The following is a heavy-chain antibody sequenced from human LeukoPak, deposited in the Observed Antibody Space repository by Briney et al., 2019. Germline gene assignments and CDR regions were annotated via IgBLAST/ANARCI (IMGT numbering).Heavy chain of an antibody. CDR2: ISSSSSYI. D-gene: IGHD6-13*01. J-gene: IGHJ6*02. CDR3: ARRHSSSWLDYYYGMDV. Sequence: GGSLRLSCAACGFTFSSYSMNWVRQAPGKGLEWVSSISSSSSYIYYADSVKGRFTISRDNAKNSLYLQMNSLRAEDTAVYYCARRHSSSWLDYYYGMDVWGQGTTVTVSS. CDR1: GFTFSSYS. V-gene: IGHV3-21*01.